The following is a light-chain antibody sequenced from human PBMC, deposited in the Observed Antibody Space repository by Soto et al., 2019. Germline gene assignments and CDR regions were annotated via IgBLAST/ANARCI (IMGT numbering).Light chain of an antibody. J-gene: IGKJ5*01. Sequence: DIQMTQSPSFVSASVGDRLTIFCRASQDIGSWLAWYQQKPGKXPTXXIYHASRLESGVPSRFSASGSGTSFTLTIHDLQPEDCDTYYCQDAYSFPITFGQGTRLEIK. CDR1: QDIGSW. CDR2: HAS. CDR3: QDAYSFPIT. V-gene: IGKV1-12*01.